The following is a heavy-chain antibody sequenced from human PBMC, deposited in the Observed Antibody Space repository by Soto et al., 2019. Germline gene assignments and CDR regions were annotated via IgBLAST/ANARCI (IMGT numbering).Heavy chain of an antibody. D-gene: IGHD5-12*01. CDR1: GFTFSTNS. V-gene: IGHV3-23*01. J-gene: IGHJ5*02. Sequence: EVQLLESGGGLVQPGGSLRLSCAASGFTFSTNSMTWVRQAPGKGLEWVCGISGGGDSTHYADSVKGRFTISTDNSKNMVYLQMNSLTAVDTAVYFCSKWDGYGDQWGQGTLVTVSS. CDR2: ISGGGDST. CDR3: SKWDGYGDQ.